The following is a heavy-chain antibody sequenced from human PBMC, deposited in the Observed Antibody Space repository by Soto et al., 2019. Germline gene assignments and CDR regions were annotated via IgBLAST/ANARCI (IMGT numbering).Heavy chain of an antibody. CDR3: ARVSLGYCISTSCYPFYP. CDR2: IKQDGSEK. V-gene: IGHV3-7*01. CDR1: GFTFSSYW. D-gene: IGHD2-2*01. J-gene: IGHJ5*02. Sequence: GGSLRLSCAASGFTFSSYWMSWVRQAPGKGLEWVANIKQDGSEKYYVDSVKGRFTISRDNAKNSLYLQMNSLRAEDTAVYYCARVSLGYCISTSCYPFYPWGQGTLVTVSS.